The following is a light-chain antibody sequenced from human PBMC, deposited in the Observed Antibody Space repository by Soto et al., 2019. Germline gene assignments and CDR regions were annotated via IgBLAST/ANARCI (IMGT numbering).Light chain of an antibody. V-gene: IGKV1-8*01. Sequence: QMTQSPSSVSASVGDRVTITCRASQGISSYLAWYQQKPGKAPKLLIYAASTLQSGVPSRFSGSGSGTDFTLTISCLQSEDFATYYCQQYYSCPLTFGGGTKVDIK. CDR3: QQYYSCPLT. J-gene: IGKJ4*01. CDR2: AAS. CDR1: QGISSY.